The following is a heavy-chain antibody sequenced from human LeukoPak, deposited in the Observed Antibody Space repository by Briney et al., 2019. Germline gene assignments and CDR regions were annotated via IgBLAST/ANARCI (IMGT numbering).Heavy chain of an antibody. CDR3: ARHAFASPFDV. CDR1: GGSFSGYY. D-gene: IGHD2-21*01. Sequence: SETLSLTCAVYGGSFSGYYWSWIRQPPGKGLEWIGEINHSGSTNYNPSLKSRVTLSLDTSKNQFSLKLTSVTAADTAVYYCARHAFASPFDVWGQGTVATVSS. CDR2: INHSGST. V-gene: IGHV4-34*01. J-gene: IGHJ4*02.